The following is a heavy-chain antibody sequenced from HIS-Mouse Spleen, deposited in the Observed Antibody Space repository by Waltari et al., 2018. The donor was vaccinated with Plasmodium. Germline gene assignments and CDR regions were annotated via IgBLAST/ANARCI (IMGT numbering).Heavy chain of an antibody. CDR2: ISYDGSNK. CDR1: GFTLSSYG. D-gene: IGHD6-13*01. V-gene: IGHV3-30*18. J-gene: IGHJ4*02. Sequence: QVQLVESGGGVVQPGRSLRLSCAASGFTLSSYGMHWVRQAPGKGLEWVAVISYDGSNKYYADSVKCRFTNSRDKSKNTLYLQMNSLRAEDTAVYYCAKDRRSSSWYVDYWGQGTLVTVSS. CDR3: AKDRRSSSWYVDY.